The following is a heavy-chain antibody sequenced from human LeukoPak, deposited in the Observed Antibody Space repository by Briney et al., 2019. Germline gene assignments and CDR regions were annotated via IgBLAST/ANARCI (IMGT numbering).Heavy chain of an antibody. CDR2: IYYSGST. J-gene: IGHJ3*02. V-gene: IGHV4-59*08. D-gene: IGHD5-18*01. Sequence: SETLSLTCTVSGGSISGDHWNWIRQPPGKGLEWIGYIYYSGSTNYNPSLKSRVTISVDTSKNQFSLKLSSVTAADTAVYYCARRGYNYGDAFDIWGQGTVVTVSS. CDR3: ARRGYNYGDAFDI. CDR1: GGSISGDH.